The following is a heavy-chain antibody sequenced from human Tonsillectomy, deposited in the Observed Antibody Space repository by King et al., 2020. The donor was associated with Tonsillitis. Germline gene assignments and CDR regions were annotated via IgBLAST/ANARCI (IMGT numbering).Heavy chain of an antibody. J-gene: IGHJ4*02. CDR3: ARVERPHYYESSGYYYFYH. D-gene: IGHD3-22*01. CDR2: ISSYGSNS. V-gene: IGHV3-30-3*01. CDR1: GFYFSTYS. Sequence: VQLVESGGGVVQPGRSLRLCCAASGFYFSTYSMHWVRQAPGMGLEWVAVISSYGSNSYYADSVKGRFTISRDNSKKTLSLQMNSLRDEDTAVYYCARVERPHYYESSGYYYFYHWGQGTLVTVSS.